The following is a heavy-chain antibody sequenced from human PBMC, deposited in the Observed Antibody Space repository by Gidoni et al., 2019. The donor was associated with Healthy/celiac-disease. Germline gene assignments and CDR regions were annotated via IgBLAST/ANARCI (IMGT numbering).Heavy chain of an antibody. CDR2: RSYDGSNK. D-gene: IGHD1-26*01. J-gene: IGHJ4*02. CDR3: ATLTGYSVH. Sequence: TFSSYGMHWVRQAPGKGLEWVAVRSYDGSNKYYADSVKGRFTISRDNSKNTLYLKMNSLRAEDTAVYYWATLTGYSVHWGQGTLVTVSS. V-gene: IGHV3-30*03. CDR1: TFSSYG.